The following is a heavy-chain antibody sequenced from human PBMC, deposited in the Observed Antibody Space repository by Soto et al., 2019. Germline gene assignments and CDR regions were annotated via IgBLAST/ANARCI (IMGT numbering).Heavy chain of an antibody. CDR3: AREDYGSGSYWND. CDR1: GFTFSSYG. J-gene: IGHJ4*02. Sequence: QVQLVESGGGVVQPGRSLRLSCAASGFTFSSYGMHWVRQAPGKGLEWVAVIWYDGSNKYYADPVKGRFTISRDNSKNTRYLQRNSLRAEDTAVYYCAREDYGSGSYWNDWGQGTLVTVSS. D-gene: IGHD3-10*01. CDR2: IWYDGSNK. V-gene: IGHV3-33*01.